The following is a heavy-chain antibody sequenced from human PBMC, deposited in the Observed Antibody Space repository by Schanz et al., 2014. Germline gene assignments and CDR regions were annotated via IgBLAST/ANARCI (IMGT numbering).Heavy chain of an antibody. Sequence: EVHLVESGGGLVQPGGSLRLSCAASGITFSSHSFNWVRQAPGKGLEWISFINTGSNYINYADSVKGRFTISRDNTKNSLFLQMNSLRAEDTAGYFCARDYRYYLFDYWGQGALVTVSS. CDR3: ARDYRYYLFDY. V-gene: IGHV3-48*04. CDR1: GITFSSHS. CDR2: INTGSNYI. D-gene: IGHD3-16*02. J-gene: IGHJ4*02.